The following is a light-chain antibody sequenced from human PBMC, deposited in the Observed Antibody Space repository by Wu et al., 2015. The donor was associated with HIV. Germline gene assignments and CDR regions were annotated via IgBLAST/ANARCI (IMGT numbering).Light chain of an antibody. V-gene: IGKV1-8*01. CDR3: QQYSSYPRT. Sequence: AIRMTQSPSSLSASTGDRVTITCRASQDISSYLAWYQQKPGKAPKLLIYAASTLQSGVPSRFSGSGSGTDFTLTISCLQSEDFATYYCQQYSSYPRTFGQGTKVEIK. CDR2: AAS. CDR1: QDISSY. J-gene: IGKJ1*01.